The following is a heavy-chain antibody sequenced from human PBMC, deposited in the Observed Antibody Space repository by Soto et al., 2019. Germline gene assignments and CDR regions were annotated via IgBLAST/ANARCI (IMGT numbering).Heavy chain of an antibody. D-gene: IGHD2-2*01. CDR3: TTFRGVPRKRYFDY. CDR1: GFTFSNAW. CDR2: IKSKTDGGTT. Sequence: GGSLRLSCAASGFTFSNAWINWVRQAPGKGLEWVGRIKSKTDGGTTDYAAPVKGRFAISRDDSKNMVYLQMNSLKTEDTGIYYWTTFRGVPRKRYFDYWGQGNLVTVSS. V-gene: IGHV3-15*07. J-gene: IGHJ4*02.